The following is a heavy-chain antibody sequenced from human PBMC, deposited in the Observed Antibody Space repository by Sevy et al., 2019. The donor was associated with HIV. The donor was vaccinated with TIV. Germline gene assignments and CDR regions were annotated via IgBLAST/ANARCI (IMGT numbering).Heavy chain of an antibody. Sequence: SETLSLTCTVSGTSIRSYSWSWVRQPAGKGLEWIGPVDTRGNTDYNPSLKSRVTMSVHTSQTHFSLNLTSVIAADTAVYYCARGTVVRELFRTYYYYYYMDVWGKGTTVTVSS. CDR1: GTSIRSYS. J-gene: IGHJ6*03. D-gene: IGHD3-10*01. CDR2: VDTRGNT. CDR3: ARGTVVRELFRTYYYYYYMDV. V-gene: IGHV4-4*07.